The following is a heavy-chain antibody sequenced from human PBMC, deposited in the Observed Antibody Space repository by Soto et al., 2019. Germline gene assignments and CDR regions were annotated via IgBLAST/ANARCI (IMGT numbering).Heavy chain of an antibody. V-gene: IGHV4-4*02. CDR2: IYHSGTT. D-gene: IGHD3-16*01. Sequence: SETLSLTCAVSGASISNTDWWTWVRQPPGKGLEWIGEIYHSGTTNCDPSLESRVTISLDKSKSQFSLKLTSVTAADTAVYYCASVTFGGVVLAHWGQGTLVTVSS. CDR3: ASVTFGGVVLAH. CDR1: GASISNTDW. J-gene: IGHJ4*02.